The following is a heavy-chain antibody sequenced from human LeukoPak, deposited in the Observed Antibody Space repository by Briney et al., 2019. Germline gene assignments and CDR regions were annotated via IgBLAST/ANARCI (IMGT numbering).Heavy chain of an antibody. CDR1: GGSISSSSYY. CDR3: ARHGRGSGWVDY. J-gene: IGHJ4*02. Sequence: PSETLSLTCTVSGGSISSSSYYWGWIRQPPGKGLEWIGSIYYSGGTYYNPSLKSRVTISVDTSKNQFSLKLSSVTAADTAVYYCARHGRGSGWVDYWGQGTLVTVSS. CDR2: IYYSGGT. D-gene: IGHD6-19*01. V-gene: IGHV4-39*01.